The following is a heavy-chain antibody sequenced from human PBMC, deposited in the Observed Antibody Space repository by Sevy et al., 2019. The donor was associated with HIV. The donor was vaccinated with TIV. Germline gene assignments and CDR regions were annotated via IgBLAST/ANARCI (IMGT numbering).Heavy chain of an antibody. CDR1: GYTFTGYY. Sequence: ASVKVSCKASGYTFTGYYMHWVRQAPGQGLEWMGWINPNSGGTNYAQKFQGRVTMTRDTSINTAYMELGRLRSDDTAVYYCASQGGIRFLEWSDDYWGQGTLVTVSS. D-gene: IGHD3-3*01. CDR2: INPNSGGT. V-gene: IGHV1-2*02. J-gene: IGHJ4*02. CDR3: ASQGGIRFLEWSDDY.